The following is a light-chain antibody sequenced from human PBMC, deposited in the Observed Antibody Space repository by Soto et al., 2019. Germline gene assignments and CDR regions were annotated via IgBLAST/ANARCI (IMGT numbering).Light chain of an antibody. V-gene: IGKV3-11*01. J-gene: IGKJ1*01. CDR2: DAS. CDR3: QQRSNWPPGWT. CDR1: QSVSSY. Sequence: EILLTQSPATLSLSGGERATLSCRASQSVSSYLAWYQQKPGQAPRLLIYDASNRATGIPARFSGSGSGTDFTLTISSLEPEDFAVYYCQQRSNWPPGWTFGQGTKVDIK.